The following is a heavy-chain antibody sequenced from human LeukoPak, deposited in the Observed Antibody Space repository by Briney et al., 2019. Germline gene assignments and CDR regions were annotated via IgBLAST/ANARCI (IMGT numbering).Heavy chain of an antibody. CDR3: AKAPRNYDILTGTGMDV. J-gene: IGHJ6*04. CDR1: GFTFSSYG. Sequence: GGTLRLSCAASGFTFSSYGMSWVRQAPGKGLEWVSAISGSGGSTYYADSVKGRFTISRDNSKNTLYLQMNSLRAEDTAVYYCAKAPRNYDILTGTGMDVWGKGTTVTISS. V-gene: IGHV3-23*01. CDR2: ISGSGGST. D-gene: IGHD3-9*01.